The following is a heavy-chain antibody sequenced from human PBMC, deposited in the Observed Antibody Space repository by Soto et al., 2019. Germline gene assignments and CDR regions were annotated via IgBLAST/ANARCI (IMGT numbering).Heavy chain of an antibody. J-gene: IGHJ4*02. D-gene: IGHD4-17*01. CDR1: GFTFSSYA. CDR3: AKIPYGVGPYYFDY. V-gene: IGHV3-30-3*02. Sequence: GGSLRLSCAASGFTFSSYAMHWVRQAPGKGLEWVAVISYHGSNKYYADSVKGRFTISRDNSKNTLYLQMNSLRAEDTAVYYCAKIPYGVGPYYFDYWGQGTLVTVSS. CDR2: ISYHGSNK.